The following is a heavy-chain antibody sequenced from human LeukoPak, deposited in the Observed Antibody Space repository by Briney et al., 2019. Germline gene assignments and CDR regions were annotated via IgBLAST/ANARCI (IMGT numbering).Heavy chain of an antibody. Sequence: SETLSLTCTVSGGSISSYYWSWIRQPAGKGLEWIGRIYTSGSTNYNPSLKSRVTMSVDTSKNQFSLNLNSVTAADTAVYYCARDDSSSWSHDYWGQGTLVTVSS. V-gene: IGHV4-4*07. J-gene: IGHJ4*02. CDR3: ARDDSSSWSHDY. CDR2: IYTSGST. D-gene: IGHD6-13*01. CDR1: GGSISSYY.